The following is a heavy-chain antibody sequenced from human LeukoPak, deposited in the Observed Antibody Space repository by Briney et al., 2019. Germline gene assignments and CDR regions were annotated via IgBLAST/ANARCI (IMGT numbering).Heavy chain of an antibody. J-gene: IGHJ4*02. Sequence: GGSLRLSCVASGFSFSNYGMQWVRQAPGKGLEWVAVISSDGGTKYYADSVKGRFTLSRDNSRNTLDLQMNSLGPEDTAVYYCAKEYDSGGYGAYFDYWGQGTLVTVSS. CDR3: AKEYDSGGYGAYFDY. V-gene: IGHV3-30*18. CDR1: GFSFSNYG. CDR2: ISSDGGTK. D-gene: IGHD3-10*01.